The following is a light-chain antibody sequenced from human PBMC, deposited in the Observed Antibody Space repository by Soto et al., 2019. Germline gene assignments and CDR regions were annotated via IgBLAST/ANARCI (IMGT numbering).Light chain of an antibody. CDR2: KAS. Sequence: DIQMTQSPSTLSASVGDRVIIVCRASQSIGSWLAWYQQKPGKAPKLLIYKASTLESGVPSRFSGSGSGTEFTLTIRSLQPDDVATYYCQQYNTYLWTFGQGTKVEIK. CDR1: QSIGSW. CDR3: QQYNTYLWT. V-gene: IGKV1-5*03. J-gene: IGKJ1*01.